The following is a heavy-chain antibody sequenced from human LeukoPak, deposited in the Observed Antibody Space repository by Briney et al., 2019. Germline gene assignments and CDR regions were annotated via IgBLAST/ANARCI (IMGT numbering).Heavy chain of an antibody. Sequence: PGGSLRLSCAASGFTFSSYSMNWVRQAPGKGLEWVSSISSSSSYMYYADSVKGRFTISRDNAKNSLYLQMNSLRAEDTAVYYCAHSIVVVPAAMKTDAFDIWGQGTMVTVSS. D-gene: IGHD2-2*01. V-gene: IGHV3-21*01. CDR1: GFTFSSYS. CDR2: ISSSSSYM. CDR3: AHSIVVVPAAMKTDAFDI. J-gene: IGHJ3*02.